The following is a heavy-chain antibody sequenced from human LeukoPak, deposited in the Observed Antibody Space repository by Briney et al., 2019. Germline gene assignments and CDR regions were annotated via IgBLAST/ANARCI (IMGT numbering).Heavy chain of an antibody. D-gene: IGHD3-3*01. CDR2: ISAYNGNT. J-gene: IGHJ5*02. CDR1: GYTFTSYG. V-gene: IGHV1-18*01. CDR3: ARGFSPLRNYDFWSGYYKFDP. Sequence: ASVKVSRKASGYTFTSYGISWVRQAPGQGLEWMGWISAYNGNTNYAQKFQGRVTITTDESTSTAYMELSSLRSEDTAVYYCARGFSPLRNYDFWSGYYKFDPWGQGTLVTVSS.